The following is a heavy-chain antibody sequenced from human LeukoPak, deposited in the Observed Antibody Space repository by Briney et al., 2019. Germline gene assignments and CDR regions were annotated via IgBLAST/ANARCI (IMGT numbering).Heavy chain of an antibody. D-gene: IGHD5-18*01. J-gene: IGHJ4*02. Sequence: GESLKISCKGSGYNFPGYWIGWVRQMPGKGLELMGIIYPGDSDTRYSPSFQGQVTISADKSISTAYLQWSSLKASDTAMYYCARHQGIQLWSPFDYWGQGTLVTVSS. CDR2: IYPGDSDT. V-gene: IGHV5-51*01. CDR3: ARHQGIQLWSPFDY. CDR1: GYNFPGYW.